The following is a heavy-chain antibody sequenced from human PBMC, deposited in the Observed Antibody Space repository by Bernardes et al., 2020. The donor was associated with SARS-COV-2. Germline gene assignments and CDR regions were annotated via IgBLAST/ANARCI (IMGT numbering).Heavy chain of an antibody. CDR2: ISWNSGSL. D-gene: IGHD6-13*01. CDR1: GFTFDDYA. V-gene: IGHV3-9*01. J-gene: IGHJ4*02. Sequence: GGSLRLSCAASGFTFDDYAMHWVRQAPGTGLEWVSGISWNSGSLGYADSVKGRFTISRDNAKNSLYLQMNSLRAEDTALYYCAKDAIVPGIAAAGTPYYFDYWGQGTLVTVSS. CDR3: AKDAIVPGIAAAGTPYYFDY.